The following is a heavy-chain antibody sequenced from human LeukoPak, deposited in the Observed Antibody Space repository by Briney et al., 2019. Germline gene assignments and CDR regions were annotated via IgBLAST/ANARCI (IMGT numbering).Heavy chain of an antibody. D-gene: IGHD2-15*01. J-gene: IGHJ4*02. CDR3: ARERPREVVAHYFDY. CDR1: GFTFSSYA. CDR2: ISYDGSNK. Sequence: GRSLRLSCAASGFTFSSYAMHWVRQAPGKGLEWVAVISYDGSNKYYADSVKGRFTISRDNSKNTLYLQMNSLRAEDTAVYYCARERPREVVAHYFDYWGQGTLVTVSS. V-gene: IGHV3-30-3*01.